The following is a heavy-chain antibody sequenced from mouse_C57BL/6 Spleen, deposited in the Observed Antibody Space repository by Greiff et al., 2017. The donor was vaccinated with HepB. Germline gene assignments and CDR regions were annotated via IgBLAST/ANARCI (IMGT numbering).Heavy chain of an antibody. V-gene: IGHV1-7*01. J-gene: IGHJ4*01. Sequence: VQLQQSGAELAKPGASVKLSCKASGYTFTSYWMHWVKQRPGKGLEWIGYINPSSGYTKYNQKFKDKATLTADKSSSTAYMQLSSLTYADSAVYYCATETAQAMDYWGQGTSVTVSS. CDR1: GYTFTSYW. CDR2: INPSSGYT. CDR3: ATETAQAMDY. D-gene: IGHD3-2*02.